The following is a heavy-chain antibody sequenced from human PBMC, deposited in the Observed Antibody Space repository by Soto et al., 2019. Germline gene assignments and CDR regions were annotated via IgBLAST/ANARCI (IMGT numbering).Heavy chain of an antibody. V-gene: IGHV4-34*01. Sequence: SETLSLTCAVYGGSFSGYYWSWIRQPPGKGLEWIGEINHSGSTNYNPSLKRRATISLDRSKNQFSLKLDSVTAADTAVYYCARALDYDFWGGRNWFDPWGQGTLVTVSS. CDR3: ARALDYDFWGGRNWFDP. J-gene: IGHJ5*02. CDR1: GGSFSGYY. CDR2: INHSGST. D-gene: IGHD3-3*01.